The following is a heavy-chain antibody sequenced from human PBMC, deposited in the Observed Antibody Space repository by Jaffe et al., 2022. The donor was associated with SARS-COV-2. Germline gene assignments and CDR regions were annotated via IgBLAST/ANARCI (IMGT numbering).Heavy chain of an antibody. CDR1: GGSFSGYY. CDR3: ARLYCSSTSCYARFDY. Sequence: QVQLQQWGAGLLKPSETLSLTCAVYGGSFSGYYWSWIRQPPGKGLEWIGEINHSGSTNYNPSLKSRVTISVDTSKNQFSLKLSSVTAADTAVYYCARLYCSSTSCYARFDYWGQGTLVTVSS. D-gene: IGHD2-2*01. J-gene: IGHJ4*02. V-gene: IGHV4-34*01. CDR2: INHSGST.